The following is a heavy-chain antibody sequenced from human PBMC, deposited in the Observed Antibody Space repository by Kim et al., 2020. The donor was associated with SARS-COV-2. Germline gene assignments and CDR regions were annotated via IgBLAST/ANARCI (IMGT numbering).Heavy chain of an antibody. CDR2: VYHSGST. V-gene: IGHV4-59*02. Sequence: SETLSLTCTVSGGSVSSYYWTWIRQSPGRGPEWIGHVYHSGSTTYSPSLTSRVTMSIDTSKNEFYLKLRSVTPAATAVYYCARNPKSAFDIWSLGTLVTVSS. J-gene: IGHJ3*02. CDR1: GGSVSSYY. CDR3: ARNPKSAFDI.